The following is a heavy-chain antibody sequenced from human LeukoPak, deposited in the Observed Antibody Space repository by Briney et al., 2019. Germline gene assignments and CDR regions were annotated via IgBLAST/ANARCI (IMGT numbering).Heavy chain of an antibody. CDR2: IYPGDSDT. CDR3: ARLYGRYFDY. Sequence: GESLKISCKGSGYSFTSYWIGWVRQMPGKGLEWMGIIYPGDSDTRYSPSFEGQVTISADKSISTAYLQWSGLKTSDTAIYYCARLYGRYFDYWGQGTLVTVSS. J-gene: IGHJ4*02. CDR1: GYSFTSYW. D-gene: IGHD3-10*01. V-gene: IGHV5-51*01.